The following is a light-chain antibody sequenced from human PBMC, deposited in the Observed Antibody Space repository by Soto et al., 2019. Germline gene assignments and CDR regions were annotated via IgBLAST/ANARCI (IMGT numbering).Light chain of an antibody. Sequence: EIVLTQSPGTLSLSPGERATLSCRASQSVSSSYLAWYQQTPGQAPRLLIFGASSRATGIPDRFSGSGSGTDFTLTISRLEPEDFAVYYRQQYGSSPLTFGGGTKVEIK. CDR1: QSVSSSY. CDR2: GAS. J-gene: IGKJ4*01. V-gene: IGKV3-20*01. CDR3: QQYGSSPLT.